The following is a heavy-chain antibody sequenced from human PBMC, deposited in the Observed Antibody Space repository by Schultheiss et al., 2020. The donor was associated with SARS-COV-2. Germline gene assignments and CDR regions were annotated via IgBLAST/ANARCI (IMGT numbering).Heavy chain of an antibody. CDR2: IYYSGST. CDR1: GGSISSYY. Sequence: SETLSLTCTVSGGSISSYYWSWIRQPPGKGLEWIGYIYYSGSTYYNPSLKSRVTISVDTSKNQFSLKLSSVTAADTAVYYCARVGYDFWSGPIHYFDYWGQGTLVTVSS. V-gene: IGHV4-59*12. D-gene: IGHD3-3*01. J-gene: IGHJ4*02. CDR3: ARVGYDFWSGPIHYFDY.